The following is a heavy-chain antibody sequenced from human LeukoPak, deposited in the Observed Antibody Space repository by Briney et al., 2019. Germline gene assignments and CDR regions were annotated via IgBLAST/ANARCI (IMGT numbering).Heavy chain of an antibody. CDR1: GFTFGDYS. V-gene: IGHV3-48*03. CDR2: ISSSGSTI. Sequence: GGSLRLSCTASGFTFGDYSMSWVRQAPGKGLEWVSYISSSGSTICYADSVKGRFTISRDNAKNSLYLQMNSLRAEDTAVYYCARDRSGFSGYDFFDYWGQGTLVTVSS. J-gene: IGHJ4*02. CDR3: ARDRSGFSGYDFFDY. D-gene: IGHD5-12*01.